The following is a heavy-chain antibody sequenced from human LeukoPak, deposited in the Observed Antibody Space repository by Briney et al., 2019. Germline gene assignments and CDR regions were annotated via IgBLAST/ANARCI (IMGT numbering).Heavy chain of an antibody. CDR1: GSPLSNAW. CDR2: IKSKTDGGTT. J-gene: IGHJ4*02. CDR3: TTVNDDSSGYNYY. D-gene: IGHD3-22*01. V-gene: IGHV3-15*01. Sequence: GGPLNLPWAAPGSPLSNAWISWVRKVPGKGLEWVGRIKSKTDGGTTDYAAPVKGRFTISRDDSKNTLYLQMNSLKTEDTAVYYCTTVNDDSSGYNYYWGQGTLVTVSS.